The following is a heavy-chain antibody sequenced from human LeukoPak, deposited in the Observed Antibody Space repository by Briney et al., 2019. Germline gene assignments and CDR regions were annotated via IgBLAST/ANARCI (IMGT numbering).Heavy chain of an antibody. CDR3: AKDLRAVAGPFDC. J-gene: IGHJ4*02. V-gene: IGHV3-30*18. Sequence: GGSLRLSCAASGFPFSGYSLHWVRQAPGKGLEWVAVISSDGSNKYYADSVKGRFTISRDNSKNTLYLQMNSLRAEDTAVYYCAKDLRAVAGPFDCWGQGTLVTVSS. D-gene: IGHD6-19*01. CDR1: GFPFSGYS. CDR2: ISSDGSNK.